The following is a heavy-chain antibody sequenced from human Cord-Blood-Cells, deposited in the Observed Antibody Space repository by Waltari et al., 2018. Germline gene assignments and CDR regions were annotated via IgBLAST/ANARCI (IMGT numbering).Heavy chain of an antibody. V-gene: IGHV1-69*06. CDR2: IIPIFGTA. CDR3: ARVAPYYYDSSGYYWFDP. D-gene: IGHD3-22*01. Sequence: QVQLVQSGAEVKKPGSSVKVSCKASGGTFSSYAISWVRQAPGHGLEWMGGIIPIFGTANYAQKFQGRVTITADKSTSTAYMELSSLRSEDTAVYYCARVAPYYYDSSGYYWFDPWGQGTLVTVSS. J-gene: IGHJ5*02. CDR1: GGTFSSYA.